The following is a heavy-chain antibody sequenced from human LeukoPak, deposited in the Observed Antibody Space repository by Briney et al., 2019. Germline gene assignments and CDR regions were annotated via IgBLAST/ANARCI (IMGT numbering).Heavy chain of an antibody. CDR1: GGSISSGSYY. Sequence: SETLSLTCTVSGGSISSGSYYWSWIRQPAGKGLEWIGRIYTSGSTNYNPSLKSRVTISVDTSKNQFQFSLKLSSVTAADTAVYYCARWASGRGDYWGQGTLVTVSS. D-gene: IGHD1-26*01. J-gene: IGHJ4*02. CDR2: IYTSGST. V-gene: IGHV4-61*02. CDR3: ARWASGRGDY.